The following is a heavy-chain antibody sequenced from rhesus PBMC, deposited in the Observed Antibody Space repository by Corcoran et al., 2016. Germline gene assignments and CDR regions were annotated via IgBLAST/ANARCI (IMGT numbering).Heavy chain of an antibody. CDR1: GASVRRNY. Sequence: QVQLQESGPGLVKPSETLALTCAVSGASVRRNYWSWIRQAPGKGLEWIGRFFGGDHSTDYNPPLKTRVSISADTSKNEFSLKVTSVTAADTAVYYCARDHYNFWSANGLDSWGQGVVVTVSS. D-gene: IGHD3-3*01. CDR2: FFGGDHST. CDR3: ARDHYNFWSANGLDS. J-gene: IGHJ6*01. V-gene: IGHV4S2*01.